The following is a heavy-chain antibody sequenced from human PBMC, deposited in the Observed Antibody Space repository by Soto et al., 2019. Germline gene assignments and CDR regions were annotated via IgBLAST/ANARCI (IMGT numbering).Heavy chain of an antibody. J-gene: IGHJ4*02. CDR2: LTGSSSNI. V-gene: IGHV3-23*01. Sequence: GGSLRLSCAASGFTFSSYWMHWVRQAPGKGLEWISTLTGSSSNIYYADSVKGRFAISRDNSRNTLYLQMNSLTAEDTAVYYCANGRATYGLLTHDYWGQGTLVTVSS. D-gene: IGHD3-10*01. CDR1: GFTFSSYW. CDR3: ANGRATYGLLTHDY.